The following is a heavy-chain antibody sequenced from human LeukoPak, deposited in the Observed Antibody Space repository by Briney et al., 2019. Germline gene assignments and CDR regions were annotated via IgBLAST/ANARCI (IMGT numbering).Heavy chain of an antibody. CDR3: AKYVGEVTIFGVVIPPHSASDY. D-gene: IGHD3-3*01. V-gene: IGHV1-69*02. Sequence: ASVKVSCKASGGTFSSYTISWVRQAPGQGLEWMGRIIPILGIANYAQKFQGRVTITADKSTSTAYMELSSLRSEDTAVYYCAKYVGEVTIFGVVIPPHSASDYWGQGTLVTVSS. CDR2: IIPILGIA. J-gene: IGHJ4*02. CDR1: GGTFSSYT.